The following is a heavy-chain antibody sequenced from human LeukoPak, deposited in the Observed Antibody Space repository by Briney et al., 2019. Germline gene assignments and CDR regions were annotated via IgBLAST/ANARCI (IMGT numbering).Heavy chain of an antibody. D-gene: IGHD6-19*01. V-gene: IGHV3-74*01. Sequence: GGSLRLSCAASGFTVSSHYISWVRQAPGKGLERVSRINTDGSSTSYADSVKGRFTISRDNAKNTLYLQMNSLRAEDTAVYYCAIAVADSDAFDIWGQGTMVTVSS. CDR3: AIAVADSDAFDI. CDR2: INTDGSST. CDR1: GFTVSSHY. J-gene: IGHJ3*02.